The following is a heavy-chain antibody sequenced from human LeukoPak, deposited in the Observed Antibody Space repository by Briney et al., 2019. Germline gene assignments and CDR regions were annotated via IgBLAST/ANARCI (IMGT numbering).Heavy chain of an antibody. J-gene: IGHJ4*02. CDR2: INHSGGT. D-gene: IGHD3-3*01. V-gene: IGHV4-39*07. Sequence: PSETLSLTCTVSGGSISSSSYYWGWIRQPPGKGLEWIGEINHSGGTNYNPSLKSRVTISVDTSKNQFSLKLSSVTAADTAVYYCARARIYDFWSGYYEPESYCFDYWGQGTLVTVSS. CDR3: ARARIYDFWSGYYEPESYCFDY. CDR1: GGSISSSSYY.